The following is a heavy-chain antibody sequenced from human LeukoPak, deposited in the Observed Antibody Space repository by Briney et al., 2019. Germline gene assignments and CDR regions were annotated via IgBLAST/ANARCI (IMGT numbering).Heavy chain of an antibody. CDR2: IYSGGSP. Sequence: GGSPRLSCAASGFTVRSSYMSWVRQAPGKGLEWVSVIYSGGSPDYADSAKGRFTISTDNSKNTLYLQMNSLRVEDTAVYYCTTRPLGSCSGNSCQGLDYWGQGTLVTVSS. V-gene: IGHV3-53*01. CDR1: GFTVRSSY. J-gene: IGHJ4*02. CDR3: TTRPLGSCSGNSCQGLDY. D-gene: IGHD2-2*01.